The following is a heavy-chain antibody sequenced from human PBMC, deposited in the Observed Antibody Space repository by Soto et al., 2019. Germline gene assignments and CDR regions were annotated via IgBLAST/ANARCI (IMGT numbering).Heavy chain of an antibody. CDR2: VYYSGTT. Sequence: PSETLSLTCTVSGGSICSGDYYLICIRQPPGKGLEWIGYVYYSGTTNYNPFLKSRVTLSLDKSKNQFSLKMNSVTAADTALYYCVISTGKFYADFDYWGQGTQVTVSS. CDR1: GGSICSGDYY. J-gene: IGHJ4*02. D-gene: IGHD7-27*01. V-gene: IGHV4-61*08. CDR3: VISTGKFYADFDY.